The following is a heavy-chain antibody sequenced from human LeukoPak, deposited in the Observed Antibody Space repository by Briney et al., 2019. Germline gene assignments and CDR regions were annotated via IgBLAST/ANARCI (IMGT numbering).Heavy chain of an antibody. V-gene: IGHV3-48*01. CDR3: ARGGKWDVTPFDY. D-gene: IGHD1-26*01. Sequence: GGSLRLSCAASGFTFSSYSMNWVRQAPGKGLEWGSYISGSSSTIYYADSVKGRFTISRDNGKNTLYLQMNSLRAEDTAVYYCARGGKWDVTPFDYWGQGTLVTVSS. CDR2: ISGSSSTI. J-gene: IGHJ4*02. CDR1: GFTFSSYS.